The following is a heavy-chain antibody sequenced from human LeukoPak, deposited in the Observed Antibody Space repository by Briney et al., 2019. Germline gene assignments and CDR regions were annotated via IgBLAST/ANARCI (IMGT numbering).Heavy chain of an antibody. CDR1: GFTFSSYA. Sequence: PGGSLRLSCAASGFTFSSYAMSWVRQAPGKGLEWVSAIKGRFTISRDNSKNTLYLQMNSLRADDTAVYYCAKDLYDYVWGSYRPRWAYYWGQGTLVTVSS. CDR3: AKDLYDYVWGSYRPRWAYY. D-gene: IGHD3-16*02. J-gene: IGHJ4*02. V-gene: IGHV3-23*01. CDR2: I.